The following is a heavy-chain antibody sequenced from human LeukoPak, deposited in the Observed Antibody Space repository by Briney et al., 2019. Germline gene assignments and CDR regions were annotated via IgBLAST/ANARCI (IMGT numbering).Heavy chain of an antibody. CDR1: GGSISSYY. D-gene: IGHD3-22*01. CDR3: ARGRYYDSSGYYQKYFDY. Sequence: SETLSLTCTVSGGSISSYYWSWIRQPAGKGLEWIGRIYTSGSTNYNPSLKSRVTMSVDTSKNQFPLKLSSVTAADTAVYYCARGRYYDSSGYYQKYFDYWGQGTLVTVSS. J-gene: IGHJ4*02. CDR2: IYTSGST. V-gene: IGHV4-4*07.